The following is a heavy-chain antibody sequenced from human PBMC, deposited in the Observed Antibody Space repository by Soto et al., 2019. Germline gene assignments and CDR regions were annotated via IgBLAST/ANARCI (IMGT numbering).Heavy chain of an antibody. CDR1: GFTFSSHA. D-gene: IGHD2-8*01. V-gene: IGHV3-23*01. J-gene: IGHJ4*02. CDR2: VDGSGGDT. Sequence: PGGSLRLSCAASGFTFSSHAMGWLRQAPGTGPEWVAFVDGSGGDTSYADSVKGRFTISRDNSDNSLYLHMNSLRAEDTGRYFCAKEIFAAAYAATSAFDXWGRGPLVTVSS. CDR3: AKEIFAAAYAATSAFDX.